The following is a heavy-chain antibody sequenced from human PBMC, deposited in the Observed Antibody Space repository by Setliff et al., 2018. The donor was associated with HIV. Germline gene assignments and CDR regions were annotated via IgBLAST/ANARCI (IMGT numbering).Heavy chain of an antibody. CDR2: VNHSGTT. D-gene: IGHD3-3*01. Sequence: SETLSLTCAVYGTSFSDYYWTWIRQPAGKGLEWIGEVNHSGTTNYNTSLKSRVTISGDTSKKQFSLKLSSVTAADTAVYYCARDRRSIFGVDTKNWFDPWGQGTLVTVSS. CDR1: GTSFSDYY. J-gene: IGHJ5*02. V-gene: IGHV4-34*01. CDR3: ARDRRSIFGVDTKNWFDP.